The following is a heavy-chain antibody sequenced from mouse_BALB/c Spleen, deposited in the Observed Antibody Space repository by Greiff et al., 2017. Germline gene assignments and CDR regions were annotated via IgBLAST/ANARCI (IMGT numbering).Heavy chain of an antibody. CDR2: IDPANGNT. Sequence: VHVKQSGAELVKPGASVKLSCTASGFNIKDTYMHWVKQRPEQGLEWIGRIDPANGNTKYDPKFQGKATITADTSSNTAYLQLSSLTSEDTAVYYCAPYGHWYFDVWGAGTTVTVSS. D-gene: IGHD1-1*02. J-gene: IGHJ1*01. CDR3: APYGHWYFDV. CDR1: GFNIKDTY. V-gene: IGHV14-3*02.